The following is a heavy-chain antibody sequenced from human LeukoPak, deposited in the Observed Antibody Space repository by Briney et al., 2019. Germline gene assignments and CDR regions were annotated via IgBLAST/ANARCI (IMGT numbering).Heavy chain of an antibody. CDR1: GVTFSSYG. J-gene: IGHJ4*02. CDR3: AKSWEQWLVRGFDY. D-gene: IGHD6-19*01. CDR2: ISYDGSNK. V-gene: IGHV3-30*18. Sequence: TGRSLTLSCAASGVTFSSYGMHWVRQAPGKGLEWVAVISYDGSNKYYADSVKGRFTISRDNSKNTLYLQMNILRAEDTAVYYCAKSWEQWLVRGFDYWGQGTLVTVSS.